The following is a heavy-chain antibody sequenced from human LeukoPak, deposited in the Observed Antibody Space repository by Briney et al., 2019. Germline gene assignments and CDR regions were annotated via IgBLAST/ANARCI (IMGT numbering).Heavy chain of an antibody. J-gene: IGHJ4*02. V-gene: IGHV3-30*02. Sequence: GGSLGLSCAASGFTFSSYGMHWVRQAPGKGLEWVAFIRYDGSNKYYADSVKGRFTISRDNSKNTLYLQMNSLRAEDTAVYYCAKDSGPTVTTYYFDYWGQGTLVTVSS. CDR2: IRYDGSNK. CDR1: GFTFSSYG. CDR3: AKDSGPTVTTYYFDY. D-gene: IGHD4-17*01.